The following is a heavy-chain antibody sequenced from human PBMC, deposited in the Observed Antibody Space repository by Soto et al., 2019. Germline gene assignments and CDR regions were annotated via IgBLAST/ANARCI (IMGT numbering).Heavy chain of an antibody. J-gene: IGHJ4*02. D-gene: IGHD6-13*01. CDR1: SGSISSSNW. CDR3: ARGYSSSSALYYFDY. V-gene: IGHV4-4*02. Sequence: QVQLQESGPGLVKPSGTLSLTCAVSSGSISSSNWWSWVRQPPGKGLEWIGEIYHSGSTNYNPSLKSRVTISVDKSNNQFSLKLSSVTAADTAVYYCARGYSSSSALYYFDYWGQGTLVTVSS. CDR2: IYHSGST.